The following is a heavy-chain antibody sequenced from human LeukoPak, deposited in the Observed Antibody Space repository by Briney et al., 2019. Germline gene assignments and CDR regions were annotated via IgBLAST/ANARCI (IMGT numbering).Heavy chain of an antibody. Sequence: GGSLRLSCAASGFTVSSNYMSWVRQAPGKGLEWVSNIFSDGSTYYADSVKGRFTISRDYSKNTLFLQMNSLRAEDTAVYYCARDKGWHDYFDYWGQGTLVTVSS. CDR1: GFTVSSNY. V-gene: IGHV3-53*01. CDR3: ARDKGWHDYFDY. D-gene: IGHD2-15*01. CDR2: IFSDGST. J-gene: IGHJ4*02.